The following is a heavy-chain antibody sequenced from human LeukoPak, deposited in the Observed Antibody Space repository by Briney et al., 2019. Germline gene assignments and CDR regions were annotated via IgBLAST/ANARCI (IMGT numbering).Heavy chain of an antibody. D-gene: IGHD2-15*01. Sequence: SETLSLTCAVYGGSFSGYYWSWIRQPPGKGLEWIGEINHSGSTNYNPSLKSRVTISVDTSKNQFSLKLSSVTAADTAVYYCARDGSDIVVVVAAPFYYYYGMDVWGQGTTVTVSS. CDR1: GGSFSGYY. CDR3: ARDGSDIVVVVAAPFYYYYGMDV. CDR2: INHSGST. J-gene: IGHJ6*02. V-gene: IGHV4-34*01.